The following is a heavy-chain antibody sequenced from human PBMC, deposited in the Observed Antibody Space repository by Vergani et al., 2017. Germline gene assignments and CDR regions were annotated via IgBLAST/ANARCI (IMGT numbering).Heavy chain of an antibody. V-gene: IGHV3-23*01. CDR3: AKDTPMGSSGLTGFDP. Sequence: EVQLLESGGGLVQPGGSLRLSCAASGFTFSSYAMSWVRQAPGKGLEWVSAISGSGGSTYYADSVKGRFTISRDNSKNTLYLQMNSLRAEDTAVYYCAKDTPMGSSGLTGFDPWGQGTLVTVSS. D-gene: IGHD6-19*01. J-gene: IGHJ5*02. CDR2: ISGSGGST. CDR1: GFTFSSYA.